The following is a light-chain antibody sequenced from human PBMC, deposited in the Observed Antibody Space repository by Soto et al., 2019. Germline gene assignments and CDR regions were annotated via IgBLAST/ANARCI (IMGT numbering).Light chain of an antibody. CDR2: TNN. CDR3: ATWDDSLNGWV. J-gene: IGLJ3*02. CDR1: SSNIGDNT. V-gene: IGLV1-44*01. Sequence: QSVLSQPPSASGTPGQRVTISCSGSSSNIGDNTVNWYKQLPGAAPKLLIYTNNQRPAGAPDRISGSKSGTSASLAISGLQSEDEADYYCATWDDSLNGWVFGGGTKLT.